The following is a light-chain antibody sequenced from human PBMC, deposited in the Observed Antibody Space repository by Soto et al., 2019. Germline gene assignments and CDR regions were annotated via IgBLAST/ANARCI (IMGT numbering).Light chain of an antibody. CDR2: NVI. V-gene: IGLV7-43*01. CDR3: ALYCGGVWM. CDR1: TGAVTSGCH. Sequence: QAVVTQEPSLTVSPGGTVTLTCDCTTGAVTSGCHPNWFQQKPGQAPRALIYNVINKHSWTPARFSGSLLGGKAALTLSGVMPEDEAHYYCALYCGGVWMFGGGTKLTVL. J-gene: IGLJ3*02.